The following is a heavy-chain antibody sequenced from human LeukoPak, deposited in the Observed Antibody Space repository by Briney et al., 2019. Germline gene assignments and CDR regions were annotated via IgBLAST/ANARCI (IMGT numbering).Heavy chain of an antibody. V-gene: IGHV3-9*01. CDR2: ISWNSGSI. CDR3: AKTVVGATTSYFDY. CDR1: GFTFDDYA. J-gene: IGHJ4*02. D-gene: IGHD1-26*01. Sequence: PGGSLRLSCAASGFTFDDYAMHWVRQAPGKGLEWVSGISWNSGSIGYADSVKGRFTISRDNAKNSLYLQMNSLRAEDTALYYCAKTVVGATTSYFDYWGQGTLVTVSS.